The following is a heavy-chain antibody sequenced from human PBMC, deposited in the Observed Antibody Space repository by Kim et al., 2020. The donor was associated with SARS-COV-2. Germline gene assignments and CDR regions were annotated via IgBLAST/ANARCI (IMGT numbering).Heavy chain of an antibody. D-gene: IGHD3-22*01. CDR1: GGSISSSNW. J-gene: IGHJ3*02. V-gene: IGHV4-4*02. Sequence: SETLSLTCAVSGGSISSSNWWSWVRQPPGKGLEWIGEIYHSGSTNYNPSLKSRVTISVDKSKNQFSLKLSSVTAADTAVYYCARDGRYYDSSGSYAAFDIWGQGTMVTVSS. CDR2: IYHSGST. CDR3: ARDGRYYDSSGSYAAFDI.